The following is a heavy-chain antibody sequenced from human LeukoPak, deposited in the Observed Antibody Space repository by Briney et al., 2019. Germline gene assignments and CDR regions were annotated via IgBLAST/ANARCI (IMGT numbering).Heavy chain of an antibody. D-gene: IGHD3-10*01. Sequence: SVKVSCKASGGTFSSYAISWVRQAPGQGLEWMGRIIPILGIANYAQKFQGRVTITADKSTSTAYMELSSLRSEDTAVYYCARGTHLYGSGSNYGMDVWGQGTTVTVSS. CDR1: GGTFSSYA. CDR2: IIPILGIA. J-gene: IGHJ6*02. V-gene: IGHV1-69*04. CDR3: ARGTHLYGSGSNYGMDV.